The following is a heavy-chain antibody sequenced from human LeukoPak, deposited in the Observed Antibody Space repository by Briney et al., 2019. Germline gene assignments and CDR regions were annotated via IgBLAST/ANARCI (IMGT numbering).Heavy chain of an antibody. D-gene: IGHD2-15*01. Sequence: ASVKASCKASGYTFTNYYIHWVRQAPGQGLEWMGIINPSGGSTSSAQKFQGRVTMTRDTSTSTVYMEMSSLRSEDTAVYYCARVSGYCSGGRCYGLPSHGMDVWGQGTTVTVSS. V-gene: IGHV1-46*01. CDR1: GYTFTNYY. CDR2: INPSGGST. J-gene: IGHJ6*02. CDR3: ARVSGYCSGGRCYGLPSHGMDV.